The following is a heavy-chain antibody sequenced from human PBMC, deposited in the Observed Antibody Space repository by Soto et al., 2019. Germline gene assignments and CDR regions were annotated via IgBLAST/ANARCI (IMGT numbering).Heavy chain of an antibody. CDR2: TSYDGSNK. V-gene: IGHV3-30-3*01. Sequence: QVQLVESGGGVVQPGRSLRLSCAASGFTFSTYALHWVRQAPGKGLEWVAVTSYDGSNKYYADSVKGRFTISRDNSKNAVNLQMNSLRPEDTAVYYCARDRGGVCSGGSCYSFWGQGTLVTVSS. D-gene: IGHD2-15*01. CDR1: GFTFSTYA. J-gene: IGHJ4*02. CDR3: ARDRGGVCSGGSCYSF.